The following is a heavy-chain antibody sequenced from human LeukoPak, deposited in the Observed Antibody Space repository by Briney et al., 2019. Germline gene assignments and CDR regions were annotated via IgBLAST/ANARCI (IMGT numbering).Heavy chain of an antibody. Sequence: GGSLRLSCAASGFTFSDYYMSWIRQAPGKGLEWVSYISSSGSTIYYADSVKGRFTNSRDNSKNTLYLQMNSLRAEDTAVYYCAKGNLATPYYYYYMDVWGKGTTVTVSS. J-gene: IGHJ6*03. CDR3: AKGNLATPYYYYYMDV. CDR2: ISSSGSTI. CDR1: GFTFSDYY. D-gene: IGHD2-15*01. V-gene: IGHV3-11*01.